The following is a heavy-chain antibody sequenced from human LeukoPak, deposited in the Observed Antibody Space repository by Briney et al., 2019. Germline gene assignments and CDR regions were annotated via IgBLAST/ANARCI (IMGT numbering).Heavy chain of an antibody. J-gene: IGHJ6*03. CDR2: IKQDGSEK. CDR1: GFTFSSYW. Sequence: PGGSLRLSCAASGFTFSSYWMSWVRQAPGKGLEWVANIKQDGSEKYYVDSVKGRFTISRDNAKNSLYLQMNSLRAEDTAVYYCARVRGRFGELSWLEVPREYYYMDVRGKGTTVTVSS. CDR3: ARVRGRFGELSWLEVPREYYYMDV. D-gene: IGHD3-10*01. V-gene: IGHV3-7*01.